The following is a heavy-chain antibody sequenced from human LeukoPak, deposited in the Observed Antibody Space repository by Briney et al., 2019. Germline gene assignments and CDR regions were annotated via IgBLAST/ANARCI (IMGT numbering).Heavy chain of an antibody. J-gene: IGHJ4*02. CDR2: INHSGST. Sequence: PSETLSLTCTVSGGSISSGDYYWSWIRQPPGKGLEWIGEINHSGSTNYNPSLKSRVTISVDTSKNQSSLKLSSVTAADTAVYYCASRSKYYYDSSGYYYVSRPPFDYWGQGTLVTVSS. CDR1: GGSISSGDYY. D-gene: IGHD3-22*01. CDR3: ASRSKYYYDSSGYYYVSRPPFDY. V-gene: IGHV4-39*07.